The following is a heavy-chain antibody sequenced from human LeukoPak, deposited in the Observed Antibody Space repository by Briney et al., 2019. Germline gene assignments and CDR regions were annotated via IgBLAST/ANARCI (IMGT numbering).Heavy chain of an antibody. CDR3: ARDAILTGRFDY. J-gene: IGHJ4*02. Sequence: PGGSLRLSCAASEFTFSIYWMHWVRQTPGKGLEWVSHINTDGSITTYADSVRGRFTISRDNAKNSLYLQVNSLRAEDTAVYYCARDAILTGRFDYWGQGTLVTVSS. CDR2: INTDGSIT. V-gene: IGHV3-74*01. D-gene: IGHD3-9*01. CDR1: EFTFSIYW.